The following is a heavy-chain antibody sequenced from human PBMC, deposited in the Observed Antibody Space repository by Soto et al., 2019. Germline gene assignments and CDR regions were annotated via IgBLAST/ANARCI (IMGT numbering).Heavy chain of an antibody. CDR1: GFTFSNYW. CDR3: ARDTFGDEGAFFDV. J-gene: IGHJ3*01. V-gene: IGHV3-7*01. D-gene: IGHD1-26*01. Sequence: EVQLVESGGGLVQPGEPLRLSCVASGFTFSNYWMTWVRQAPGKVLEWVANINEDGSMKLYVDSVKGRFTISRDNHKNSLYLQMNNLRVEDTAFYYCARDTFGDEGAFFDVWGQGTMVTVSS. CDR2: INEDGSMK.